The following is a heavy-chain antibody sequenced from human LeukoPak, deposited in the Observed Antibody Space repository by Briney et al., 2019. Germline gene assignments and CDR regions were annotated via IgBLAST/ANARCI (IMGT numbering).Heavy chain of an antibody. J-gene: IGHJ5*02. CDR1: GYTFTSYA. CDR2: INTNTGNP. V-gene: IGHV7-4-1*02. D-gene: IGHD2-21*02. CDR3: ARGRARHIVVVTANVLFDP. Sequence: ASVKVSCKASGYTFTSYAMNWVRRAPGQGLEWMGWINTNTGNPTYAQGFTGRFVFSLDTSVSTAYLQISSLKAEDTAVYYCARGRARHIVVVTANVLFDPWGQGTLVTVSS.